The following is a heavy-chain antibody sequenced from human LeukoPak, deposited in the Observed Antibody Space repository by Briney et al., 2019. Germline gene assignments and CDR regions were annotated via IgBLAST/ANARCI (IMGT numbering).Heavy chain of an antibody. CDR2: IIPIFGTA. V-gene: IGHV1-69*13. J-gene: IGHJ4*02. CDR3: ATPYYDYVWGSYRFDY. D-gene: IGHD3-16*02. CDR1: GGTFSSYA. Sequence: ASVKVSCKASGGTFSSYAISWVRQAPGQGLEWMGGIIPIFGTANYAQKFQGRVTITANESTSTAYMELSSLRSEDTAVYYCATPYYDYVWGSYRFDYWGQGTLVTVSS.